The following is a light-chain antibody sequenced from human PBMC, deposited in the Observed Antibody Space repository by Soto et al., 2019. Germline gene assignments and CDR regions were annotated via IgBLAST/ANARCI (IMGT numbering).Light chain of an antibody. Sequence: IQLTQSPSTLSASVGDRVTITCRASQGIGTALAWYHQRPGNSPDLLVYDASTLQSGVPSRFSSSGSETDFSLTISGLQPEDFGHYYCQQFNTKPLTFGGGTRVEIK. CDR2: DAS. J-gene: IGKJ4*01. CDR3: QQFNTKPLT. V-gene: IGKV1-13*02. CDR1: QGIGTA.